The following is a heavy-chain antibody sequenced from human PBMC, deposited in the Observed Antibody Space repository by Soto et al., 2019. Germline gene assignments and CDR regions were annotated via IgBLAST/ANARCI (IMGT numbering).Heavy chain of an antibody. J-gene: IGHJ6*02. Sequence: GASVKVSCKASGGTFSSYAISWVRQAPGQGLEWMGGINPSSGGTNYAQKFQGWVTMTRDTSISTAYMELSRLRSDDMAVYYCARDYNWNVKGNYYGMDVWGQGTTVTVSS. CDR2: INPSSGGT. D-gene: IGHD1-20*01. V-gene: IGHV1-2*04. CDR1: GGTFSSYA. CDR3: ARDYNWNVKGNYYGMDV.